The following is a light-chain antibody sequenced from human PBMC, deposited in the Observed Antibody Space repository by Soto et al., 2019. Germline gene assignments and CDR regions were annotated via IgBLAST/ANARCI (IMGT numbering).Light chain of an antibody. V-gene: IGKV3-20*01. CDR2: GSS. J-gene: IGKJ1*01. CDR1: QSVSKY. Sequence: EIVLTQSPGTLAFSPGEGATLSCRASQSVSKYLAWYQQKPGQAPRLLIYGSSSRATGIPDSFSGSGSGTDFTLTISRLEPEDFAVYYCQQYGGSPQTIGKRTKVEIK. CDR3: QQYGGSPQT.